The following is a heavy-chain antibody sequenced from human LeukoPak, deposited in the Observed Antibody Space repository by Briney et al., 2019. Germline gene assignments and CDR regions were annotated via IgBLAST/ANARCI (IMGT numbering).Heavy chain of an antibody. V-gene: IGHV3-7*03. Sequence: GGSLRLSCAASGFPFNAYWMTWVRQAPGKGLEWVANIRQDGDTKYYVDSVKGRFTISRDNAMNSLHLQMNSLRAEDTAIYYCARSLPYGTTWYGRSDFWGQGTLVTVSS. J-gene: IGHJ4*02. CDR1: GFPFNAYW. CDR2: IRQDGDTK. D-gene: IGHD6-13*01. CDR3: ARSLPYGTTWYGRSDF.